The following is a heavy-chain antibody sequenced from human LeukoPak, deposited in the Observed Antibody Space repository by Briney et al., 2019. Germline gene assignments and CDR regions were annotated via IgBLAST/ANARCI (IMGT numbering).Heavy chain of an antibody. CDR1: GFTFSSYT. CDR3: AKAALRYQLLSSLDY. D-gene: IGHD2-2*01. Sequence: GGSLRLSCAASGFTFSSYTMNWARQAPGKGLEWVSAISGSGASTYYADSVKGRFTISRDNSKNTLYLQMNSLRAEDTAIYYCAKAALRYQLLSSLDYWGQGTLVTVSS. CDR2: ISGSGAST. J-gene: IGHJ4*02. V-gene: IGHV3-23*01.